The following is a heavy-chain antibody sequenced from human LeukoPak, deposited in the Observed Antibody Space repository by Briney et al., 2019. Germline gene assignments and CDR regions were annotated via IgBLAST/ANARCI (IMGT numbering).Heavy chain of an antibody. CDR1: GGSISSYY. J-gene: IGHJ4*02. V-gene: IGHV4-34*01. CDR2: INHSGST. CDR3: ARGGTVLLWFGELFPYYFDY. D-gene: IGHD3-10*01. Sequence: SETLSLTCTVSGGSISSYYWSWIRQPPGKGLEWIGEINHSGSTNYNPSLKSRVTIPVDTSKNQFSLKLSSVTAADTAVYYCARGGTVLLWFGELFPYYFDYWGQGTLVTVSS.